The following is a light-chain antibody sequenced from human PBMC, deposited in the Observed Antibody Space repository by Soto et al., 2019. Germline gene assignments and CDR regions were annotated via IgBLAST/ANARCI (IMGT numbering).Light chain of an antibody. J-gene: IGKJ5*01. CDR2: AAS. V-gene: IGKV1D-12*01. Sequence: DIQMTQSPSSVSASVGDRVTITCRASQGISTWVAWYQQKPGKAPQLLIYAASSLQSGVPSRFSGSGSGTDFTLTISSLQPEDFATYYCQQVNSFPPTFGYGTRLEIK. CDR3: QQVNSFPPT. CDR1: QGISTW.